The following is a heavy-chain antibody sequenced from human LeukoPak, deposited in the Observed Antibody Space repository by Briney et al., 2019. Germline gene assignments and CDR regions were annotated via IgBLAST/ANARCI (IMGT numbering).Heavy chain of an antibody. CDR3: TRGVPAAIDY. CDR2: IRSKANSYAT. CDR1: GFTFSGSA. J-gene: IGHJ4*02. D-gene: IGHD2-2*02. Sequence: PGGSLRLSCAASGFTFSGSAMHWVRQASGKGLEWVGRIRSKANSYATAYAASVKGRFTISRDDSKNTAYLQMKSLKTEDTAVYYCTRGVPAAIDYWGQGTLVTVSS. V-gene: IGHV3-73*01.